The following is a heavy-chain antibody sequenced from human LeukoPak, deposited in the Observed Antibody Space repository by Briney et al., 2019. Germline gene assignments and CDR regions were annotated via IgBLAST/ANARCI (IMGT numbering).Heavy chain of an antibody. Sequence: GGSLRLSCAASGFTFSSYGMHWVRQAPGKGLEWVAVISYDGSNKYYADSVKGRFTISRDNSKNTLYLQMNSLRAEDTAVYYCAKGKGAQRITMVRGVLLDYWGQGALVTVSS. J-gene: IGHJ4*02. V-gene: IGHV3-30*18. CDR3: AKGKGAQRITMVRGVLLDY. CDR2: ISYDGSNK. D-gene: IGHD3-10*01. CDR1: GFTFSSYG.